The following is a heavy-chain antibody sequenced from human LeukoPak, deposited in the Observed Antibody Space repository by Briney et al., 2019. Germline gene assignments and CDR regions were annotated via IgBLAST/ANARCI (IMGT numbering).Heavy chain of an antibody. CDR3: ARVRDRSGYFYDFDY. CDR2: IHYTGNT. CDR1: GGSISSYY. J-gene: IGHJ4*02. Sequence: SETLSLTCTVSGGSISSYYWSWIRQPPGTGLEWIGYIHYTGNTNYNPSLKSRVTISVDTSKNQFSLKLSSVTAADTAVYYCARVRDRSGYFYDFDYWGQGTLVTVSS. D-gene: IGHD3-22*01. V-gene: IGHV4-59*01.